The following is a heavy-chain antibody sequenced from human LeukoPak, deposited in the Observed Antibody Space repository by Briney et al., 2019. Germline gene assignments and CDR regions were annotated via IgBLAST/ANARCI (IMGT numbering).Heavy chain of an antibody. Sequence: PSETLSLTCTVSGGSISSGGFYWSWIRQHPGKGLEWIGYIYYSGSTYYNPSLKSRLTISVDTSKNQFSLKLSSVTAADTAVYYCASADYEDAFDIWGQGTMVTVSS. J-gene: IGHJ3*02. CDR1: GGSISSGGFY. CDR2: IYYSGST. D-gene: IGHD4-17*01. V-gene: IGHV4-31*03. CDR3: ASADYEDAFDI.